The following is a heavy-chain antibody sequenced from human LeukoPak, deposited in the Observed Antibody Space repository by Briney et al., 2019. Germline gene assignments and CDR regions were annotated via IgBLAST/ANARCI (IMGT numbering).Heavy chain of an antibody. CDR2: ISGSGGST. J-gene: IGHJ4*02. V-gene: IGHV3-23*01. CDR1: GFTFSSYA. CDR3: AKARGATYRTYYFDY. Sequence: AGGSLRLSCAASGFTFSSYAMSWVRQAPGKGLEWVSAISGSGGSTYYADSVKGRFTISRDNSKNTLYLQMNSLRAEDTAVYYCAKARGATYRTYYFDYWGQGTLVTVSS. D-gene: IGHD4/OR15-4a*01.